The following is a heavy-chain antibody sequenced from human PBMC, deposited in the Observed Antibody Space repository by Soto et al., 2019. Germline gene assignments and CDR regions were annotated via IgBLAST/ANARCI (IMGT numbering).Heavy chain of an antibody. J-gene: IGHJ5*02. CDR1: GGSISSSSYY. Sequence: SETLSLTCTVSGGSISSSSYYWGWIRQPPGKGLEWMGSIYYSGSTYYNPSLKSRVTISVDTSKNQFSLKLSSVTAADTAVYYCARQRYQANWFDPWGQGTLVTVSS. CDR3: ARQRYQANWFDP. D-gene: IGHD2-2*01. CDR2: IYYSGST. V-gene: IGHV4-39*01.